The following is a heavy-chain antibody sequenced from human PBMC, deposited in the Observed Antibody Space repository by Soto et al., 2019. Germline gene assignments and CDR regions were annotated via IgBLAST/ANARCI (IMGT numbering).Heavy chain of an antibody. CDR2: ISTDGTTR. D-gene: IGHD3-9*01. Sequence: EVQLEESGGTLVQPGGSLRLSCAASGFSFSQFWMHWVRQTPGKGLVWVSRISTDGTTRTYADSVKGRFTISRVNATNALELQMNSLRADDTAVYYCGRGYDVVTGHHPLIDYWGRGTLVTVSS. V-gene: IGHV3-74*02. CDR1: GFSFSQFW. CDR3: GRGYDVVTGHHPLIDY. J-gene: IGHJ4*01.